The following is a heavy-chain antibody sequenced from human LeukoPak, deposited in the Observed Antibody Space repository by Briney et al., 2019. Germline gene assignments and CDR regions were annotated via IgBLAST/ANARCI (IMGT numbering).Heavy chain of an antibody. CDR1: GYTFTGYF. CDR3: ALLYYNSSGYNSLDY. V-gene: IGHV1-2*02. D-gene: IGHD3-22*01. Sequence: ASVKVSCKASGYTFTGYFMHWVRQAPRQGLEWMGWINPSSGGTNYTQKFQGRVTMTRDTSISTAYMELSRLRSDDTAVYYCALLYYNSSGYNSLDYWGQGTLVTVSS. CDR2: INPSSGGT. J-gene: IGHJ4*02.